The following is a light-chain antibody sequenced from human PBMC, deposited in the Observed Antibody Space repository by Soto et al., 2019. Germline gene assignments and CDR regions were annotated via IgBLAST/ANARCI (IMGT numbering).Light chain of an antibody. CDR1: SRDVGGYNY. Sequence: SALTQPACVSGSPGQAITISCTGTSRDVGGYNYVSWYQHHPGKAPKRMIYEVTNRPSGVSNRFSGSKSGNTASLTISGLQAEDEADYYCSSYPSSSSPYVFGTGTKVTVL. V-gene: IGLV2-14*01. J-gene: IGLJ1*01. CDR2: EVT. CDR3: SSYPSSSSPYV.